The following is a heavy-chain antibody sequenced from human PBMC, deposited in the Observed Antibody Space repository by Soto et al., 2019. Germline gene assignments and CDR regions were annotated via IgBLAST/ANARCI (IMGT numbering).Heavy chain of an antibody. CDR1: VYTFISRA. J-gene: IGHJ4*02. CDR3: ARDPGSGHYFDY. Sequence: ASVKVSCTASVYTFISRALHWVRQAPGQRLEWMGWINPDNANTKYSQNFQGRVTFTRDTSATTAYMELSSLRSEDTAVYFCARDPGSGHYFDYWGQGTLVTVSS. V-gene: IGHV1-3*01. CDR2: INPDNANT. D-gene: IGHD2-15*01.